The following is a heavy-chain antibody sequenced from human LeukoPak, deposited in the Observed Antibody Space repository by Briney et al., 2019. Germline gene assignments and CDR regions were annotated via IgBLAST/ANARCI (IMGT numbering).Heavy chain of an antibody. CDR3: TTPRPKYCSSTSCYAG. V-gene: IGHV3-15*01. Sequence: PGRSLRLSCAASGFTFSSAWMSWVRQAPGKGLEWVGRIKSKTDGGTTDYAAPVKGRFTISRDDSKNTLYLQMNSLKTEDTAVYYCTTPRPKYCSSTSCYAGWGQGTLVTVSS. J-gene: IGHJ4*02. CDR2: IKSKTDGGTT. CDR1: GFTFSSAW. D-gene: IGHD2-2*01.